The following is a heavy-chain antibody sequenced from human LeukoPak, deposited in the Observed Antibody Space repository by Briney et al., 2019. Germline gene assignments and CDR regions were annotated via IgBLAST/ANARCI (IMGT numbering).Heavy chain of an antibody. V-gene: IGHV4-39*01. D-gene: IGHD1-26*01. CDR1: GGSVSSTRHY. J-gene: IGHJ4*02. CDR3: SKLLKYSGSYYCDF. CDR2: MYYSGST. Sequence: PSETLSLTCTVSGGSVSSTRHYWGWIRQPPGKGLEWIGNMYYSGSTYYNPSLSSRVTTSVDTTKNQFSLKLGSVTAADTAVYYRSKLLKYSGSYYCDFWGQGTLVTVSS.